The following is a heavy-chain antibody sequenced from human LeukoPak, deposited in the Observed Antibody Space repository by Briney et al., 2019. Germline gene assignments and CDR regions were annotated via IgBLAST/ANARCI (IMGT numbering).Heavy chain of an antibody. V-gene: IGHV1-46*01. CDR1: GYTFTSYY. Sequence: GASVKVSCKASGYTFTSYYMHWVRQAPGQGLEWMGIINPSGGGTTYAQKFQGRLTMTRDMSTSTVYMELSSLRSEDTAVYNCAREPFADYESSGSLPSPFDYWGQGTLVTVSS. J-gene: IGHJ4*02. CDR3: AREPFADYESSGSLPSPFDY. D-gene: IGHD3-22*01. CDR2: INPSGGGT.